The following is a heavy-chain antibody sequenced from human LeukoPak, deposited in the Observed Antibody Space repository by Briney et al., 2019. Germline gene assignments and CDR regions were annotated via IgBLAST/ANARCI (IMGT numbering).Heavy chain of an antibody. V-gene: IGHV1-18*01. CDR3: ARDRGGVAAAYNWFDP. Sequence: ASVKVSCKASGYIFTSYGISWVRQAPGQGLEWMGWISVYSDNTNYAQKFQGRVTMTTDTSTSTVYMGLTSLRSDDTAVYYCARDRGGVAAAYNWFDPWGQGTLVTVSS. CDR2: ISVYSDNT. J-gene: IGHJ5*02. D-gene: IGHD6-13*01. CDR1: GYIFTSYG.